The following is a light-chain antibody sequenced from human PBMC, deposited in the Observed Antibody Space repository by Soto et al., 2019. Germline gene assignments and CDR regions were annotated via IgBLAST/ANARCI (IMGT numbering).Light chain of an antibody. Sequence: EIVMTQSPATLSVSPGERATVSCRASQSVSSNLAWYQQKPGRAPRLLIYAASTRATGIPGRFSASASGTEFTLTITSLQSEDFAVYYCQQYDNWPRTFGQGTKVDIK. CDR1: QSVSSN. J-gene: IGKJ1*01. CDR3: QQYDNWPRT. V-gene: IGKV3-15*01. CDR2: AAS.